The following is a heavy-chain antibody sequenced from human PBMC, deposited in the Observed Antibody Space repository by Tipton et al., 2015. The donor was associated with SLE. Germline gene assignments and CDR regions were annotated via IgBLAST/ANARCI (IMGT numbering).Heavy chain of an antibody. CDR3: ARPRYCSRSNCQTGAFDV. J-gene: IGHJ3*01. Sequence: TLSLTCTVSGYSISSHYWSWVRQFPGKGLEWIGYVHYTGSTNYNPSLRSRVTISADTSKGQFSLRLSSVTAADTAVYYCARPRYCSRSNCQTGAFDVWGQGTMVTVSS. D-gene: IGHD2-15*01. CDR2: VHYTGST. V-gene: IGHV4-59*08. CDR1: GYSISSHY.